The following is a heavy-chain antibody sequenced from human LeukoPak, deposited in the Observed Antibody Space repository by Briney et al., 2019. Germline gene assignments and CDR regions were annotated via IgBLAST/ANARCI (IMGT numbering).Heavy chain of an antibody. J-gene: IGHJ4*02. CDR2: VSHSGDT. CDR3: ARGGMSTYYDSGGYFSY. CDR1: GGSISSYY. V-gene: IGHV4-59*01. D-gene: IGHD3-22*01. Sequence: PSETLSLTCTVSGGSISSYYWSWIRQPPGKGLEWIGYVSHSGDTNYNPSLRSRVTMSVDTSKSQFSLKLSSVTAADTAVYFCARGGMSTYYDSGGYFSYWGQGAPVTVSS.